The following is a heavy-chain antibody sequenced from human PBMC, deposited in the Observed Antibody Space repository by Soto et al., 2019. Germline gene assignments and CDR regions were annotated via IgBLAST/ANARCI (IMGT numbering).Heavy chain of an antibody. CDR2: INAGNGNT. D-gene: IGHD5-12*01. CDR1: GFTFTTHA. CDR3: ARRNNSGPIDY. Sequence: QVHLVQSGAEVNEPGASLKVSCKTSGFTFTTHAIHWVRQAPGQRFEWMGWINAGNGNTKYSQRFQDRVTISRDTSASTAYMELSSLTSEDRAGYYCARRNNSGPIDYWGQGTLVTVSS. J-gene: IGHJ4*02. V-gene: IGHV1-3*01.